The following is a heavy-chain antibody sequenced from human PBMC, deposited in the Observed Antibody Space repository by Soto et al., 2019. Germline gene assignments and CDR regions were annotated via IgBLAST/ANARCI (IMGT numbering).Heavy chain of an antibody. CDR2: IIPIFGTA. Sequence: ASVKVSCKASGGTFSSYAISWVRQAPGQGLEWMGGIIPIFGTANYAQKFQGRVTITADESTSTAYMELSSLRSEDTAVYYCAREFHPHDYGHPFDYWGQGTLVTVSS. CDR1: GGTFSSYA. CDR3: AREFHPHDYGHPFDY. J-gene: IGHJ4*02. D-gene: IGHD4-17*01. V-gene: IGHV1-69*13.